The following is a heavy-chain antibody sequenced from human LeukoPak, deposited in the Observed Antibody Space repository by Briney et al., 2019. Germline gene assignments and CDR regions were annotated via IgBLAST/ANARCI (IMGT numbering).Heavy chain of an antibody. V-gene: IGHV4-34*01. J-gene: IGHJ2*01. CDR1: GGSFSGYY. CDR3: ARKKPGWYFDL. D-gene: IGHD1-14*01. Sequence: SETLSLTCAVYGGSFSGYYWSWIRQPPGKGLEWIGEINHSGSTNYNPSLKSRVTISVDTSKNQFSLKLSSVTAADTAVYYCARKKPGWYFDLWGRGTLVTVSS. CDR2: INHSGST.